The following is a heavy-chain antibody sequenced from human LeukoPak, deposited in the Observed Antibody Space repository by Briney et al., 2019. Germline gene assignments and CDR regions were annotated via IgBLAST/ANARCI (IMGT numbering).Heavy chain of an antibody. CDR1: GYSISSGYY. V-gene: IGHV4-38-2*02. CDR3: ARAVRYYYDSSDKYWDY. Sequence: SETLSLTCTVSGYSISSGYYWGWIRQPPGKGLEWIGSIYHSGSTYYNPSLKSRVTISVDTSKNQFSLKLSSVTAADTAVYYCARAVRYYYDSSDKYWDYRGQGTLVTVSS. J-gene: IGHJ4*02. CDR2: IYHSGST. D-gene: IGHD3-22*01.